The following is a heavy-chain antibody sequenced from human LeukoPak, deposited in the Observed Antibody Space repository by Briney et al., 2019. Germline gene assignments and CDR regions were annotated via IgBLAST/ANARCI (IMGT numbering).Heavy chain of an antibody. D-gene: IGHD6-13*01. CDR1: GFTFSSYA. V-gene: IGHV3-23*01. J-gene: IGHJ4*02. CDR3: AKGTAAGGTYYFDY. CDR2: ISGSGGST. Sequence: GGSLRLSCAASGFTFSSYAMSWVRQAPGKGLEWVSAISGSGGSTYYADSVKGRFTISRDNSKNTVSLQVNSLRAEDSAVYYCAKGTAAGGTYYFDYWGQGTLVTVSS.